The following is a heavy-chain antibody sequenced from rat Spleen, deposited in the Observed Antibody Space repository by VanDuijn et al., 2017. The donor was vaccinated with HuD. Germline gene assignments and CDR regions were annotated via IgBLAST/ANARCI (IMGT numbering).Heavy chain of an antibody. CDR2: ISFGGSS. V-gene: IGHV5S10*01. J-gene: IGHJ2*01. CDR1: GFTFSDYN. D-gene: IGHD1-11*01. Sequence: EVQLVESGGGLVQPGRSLKLSCAASGFTFSDYNMAWVRQAPKKGLEWVATISFGGSSYYRDSVKGRFTISRDNAKSTLYLQMDSLRSEDTATYYCVREGGGLSWGQGVMVTVSS. CDR3: VREGGGLS.